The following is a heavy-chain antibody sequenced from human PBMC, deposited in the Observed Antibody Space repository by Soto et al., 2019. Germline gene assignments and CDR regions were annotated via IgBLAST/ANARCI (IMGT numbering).Heavy chain of an antibody. J-gene: IGHJ4*02. V-gene: IGHV3-23*01. CDR1: GFTCSNHS. CDR3: AKNAMSTVTRRGQYFDS. CDR2: IGGGTGAT. D-gene: IGHD4-17*01. Sequence: GLPLRLSWAASGFTCSNHSMNWVRQAQGKGLEWVSGIGGGTGATYNADSVKGRFIISRDNSKNTVYLQMNNLRVEDTAVYYCAKNAMSTVTRRGQYFDSWGQGTLVTVSS.